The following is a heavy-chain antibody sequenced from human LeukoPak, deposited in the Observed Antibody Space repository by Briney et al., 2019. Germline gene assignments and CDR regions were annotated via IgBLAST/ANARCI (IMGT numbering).Heavy chain of an antibody. D-gene: IGHD2-15*01. CDR2: ITWNSDSI. Sequence: PGGSLRLSCAASGFTFDDYAMHWVRQAPGKGLEWVSGITWNSDSIDYADSVKGRFTISRDNAKNSLYLQMNTLRAEDTAVYSCARGADGVSSNSRGWFDPWGQGTLVTVSS. CDR3: ARGADGVSSNSRGWFDP. V-gene: IGHV3-9*01. J-gene: IGHJ5*02. CDR1: GFTFDDYA.